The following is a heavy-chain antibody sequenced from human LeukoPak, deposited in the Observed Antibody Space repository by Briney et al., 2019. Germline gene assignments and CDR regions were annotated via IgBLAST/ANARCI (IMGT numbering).Heavy chain of an antibody. Sequence: SETLSLTCTVSGASISSFYWSWIRQSPGKGLEWIGNIYTSGSTNYNPSLKSRVTISVDTSKSHFSLKLTSVTAADTAVYYCARRSSSLSYYHYYYMDVWGKGTTVIVSS. CDR3: ARRSSSLSYYHYYYMDV. D-gene: IGHD6-6*01. J-gene: IGHJ6*03. V-gene: IGHV4-4*09. CDR2: IYTSGST. CDR1: GASISSFY.